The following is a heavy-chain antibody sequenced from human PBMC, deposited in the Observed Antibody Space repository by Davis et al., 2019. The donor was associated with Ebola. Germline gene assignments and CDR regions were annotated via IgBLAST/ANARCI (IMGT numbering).Heavy chain of an antibody. Sequence: GGSLRLSCEASAFTFSNSAMSWVRRAPGKGLEWVSTLGLSADTYYADSVKGRFTISRDNSKNTLHLQMNSLRVEDTAIYYCAKDTSNVWFDVWGQGTMVTVSS. D-gene: IGHD6-19*01. CDR3: AKDTSNVWFDV. CDR2: LGLSADT. V-gene: IGHV3-23*01. CDR1: AFTFSNSA. J-gene: IGHJ3*01.